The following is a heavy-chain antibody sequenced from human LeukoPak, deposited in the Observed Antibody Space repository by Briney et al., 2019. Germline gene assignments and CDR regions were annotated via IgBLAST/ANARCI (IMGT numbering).Heavy chain of an antibody. D-gene: IGHD3-10*01. V-gene: IGHV3-23*01. Sequence: QPGGSLRLSCAASGFTFSSYAMSWVRQAPGKGLEWVSAISGSGDSTYYADSVKGRFTISRDNSKNTLYLQMNSLRAEDTAVYYCAKDRGMVRDFDYWGQGTLVTVSS. CDR1: GFTFSSYA. CDR2: ISGSGDST. J-gene: IGHJ4*02. CDR3: AKDRGMVRDFDY.